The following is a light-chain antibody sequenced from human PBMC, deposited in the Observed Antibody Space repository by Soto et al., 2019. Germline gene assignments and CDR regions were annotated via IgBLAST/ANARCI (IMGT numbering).Light chain of an antibody. CDR2: GAS. CDR3: QQYGRSPFT. J-gene: IGKJ3*01. V-gene: IGKV3-20*01. CDR1: QSVSSNN. Sequence: EIVLTQSPGTLSLSPGERATLSCRASQSVSSNNLAWYQQLPGQAPRVVIYGASTRATGIPERFSGSGSGTDFTLTISRLEPEDFAVYYCQQYGRSPFTFGPGTKVDIK.